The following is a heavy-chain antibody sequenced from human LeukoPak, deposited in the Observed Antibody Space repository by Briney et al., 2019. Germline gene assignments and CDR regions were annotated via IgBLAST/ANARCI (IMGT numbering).Heavy chain of an antibody. CDR3: ATSLDYYDSSGYYNNWFDP. Sequence: GGSLRLSCAASGFTFSSYAMSWVRQAPGKGLEWVSAISGSGGSTYYADSVKGRFTISRDSSKNTLYLQMNSLRAEDTAVYYCATSLDYYDSSGYYNNWFDPWGQGTLVTVSS. V-gene: IGHV3-23*01. CDR2: ISGSGGST. CDR1: GFTFSSYA. J-gene: IGHJ5*02. D-gene: IGHD3-22*01.